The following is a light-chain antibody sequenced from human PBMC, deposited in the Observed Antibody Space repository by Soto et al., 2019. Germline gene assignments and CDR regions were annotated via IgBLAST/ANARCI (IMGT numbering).Light chain of an antibody. CDR1: QSISGSY. V-gene: IGKV3-20*01. Sequence: EIVLTQSPGTLSLSAGERATLSCRASQSISGSYLAWYQQKPGQAPRLLIYGASSRATGFPDRFSGSGSGTDFTLTISSLEPEDFAVYYCQQYGSSPRTFGQGTKVDIK. CDR2: GAS. J-gene: IGKJ1*01. CDR3: QQYGSSPRT.